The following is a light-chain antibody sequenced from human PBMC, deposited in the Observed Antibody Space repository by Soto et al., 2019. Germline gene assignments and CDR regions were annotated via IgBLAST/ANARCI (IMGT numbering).Light chain of an antibody. CDR3: LQVYSFPRT. CDR2: SAS. CDR1: QSISRY. J-gene: IGKJ1*01. V-gene: IGKV1-39*01. Sequence: DIQMTQSPSSLSASVVDRVTITCRASQSISRYLNWYQQKPGKAPKFLIYSASSLESGVPSRFSGSGSGTEFTLTISSLQPDDFATYFCLQVYSFPRTFGLGTKVDIK.